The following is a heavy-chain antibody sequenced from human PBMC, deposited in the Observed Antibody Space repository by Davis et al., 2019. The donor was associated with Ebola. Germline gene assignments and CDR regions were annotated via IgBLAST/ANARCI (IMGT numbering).Heavy chain of an antibody. Sequence: MPGGSLRLSCTVSGGSISSYYWSWIRQHPGKGLEWIGYIHYSGRTYYNPSLKSRVAISVDTSKNQFSLKLSSVTAADTAVYYCASSSSGWYGDYFDYWGQGTLVTVSS. CDR3: ASSSSGWYGDYFDY. V-gene: IGHV4-59*08. J-gene: IGHJ4*02. D-gene: IGHD6-19*01. CDR1: GGSISSYY. CDR2: IHYSGRT.